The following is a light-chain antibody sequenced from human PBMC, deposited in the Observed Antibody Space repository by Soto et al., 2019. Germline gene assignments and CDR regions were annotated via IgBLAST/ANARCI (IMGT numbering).Light chain of an antibody. CDR3: CSYAGSYTYV. J-gene: IGLJ1*01. V-gene: IGLV2-11*01. CDR2: DVS. CDR1: SSDVGGYNY. Sequence: HSVLAQPSSVSVSPGQSVTISCTGTSSDVGGYNYVSWYQQHPGRAPKVMIYDVSKRPSGVPDRFSGSKSGNTASLNISGLQAEDEADYYCCSYAGSYTYVFGTGTKVTVL.